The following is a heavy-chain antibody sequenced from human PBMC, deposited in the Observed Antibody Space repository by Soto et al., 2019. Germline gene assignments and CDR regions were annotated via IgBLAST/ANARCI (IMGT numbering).Heavy chain of an antibody. V-gene: IGHV4-31*03. CDR1: GVSISSGGYY. CDR3: ARSVFP. CDR2: IYYIGST. J-gene: IGHJ5*02. Sequence: SETLSLTCSVSGVSISSGGYYWSWIRQHPGKGLEWIGYIYYIGSTYYNPSLKSRVTISVDTSKNQFSLRLTSVTAADTAVYYCARSVFPWGQGTLVTVSS.